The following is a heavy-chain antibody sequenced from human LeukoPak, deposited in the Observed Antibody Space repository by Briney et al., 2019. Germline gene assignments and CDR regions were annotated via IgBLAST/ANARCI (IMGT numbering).Heavy chain of an antibody. CDR3: ARFRRYYDSSGYYPSFDY. CDR2: TYYSGST. D-gene: IGHD3-22*01. Sequence: SETLSLTCTVSGGSISSSSYYWGWIRQPPGKGLEWIGSTYYSGSTYYNPSLKSRVTISVDTSKNQFSLKLSSVTAADTAVYYCARFRRYYDSSGYYPSFDYWGQGTLVTVSS. CDR1: GGSISSSSYY. J-gene: IGHJ4*02. V-gene: IGHV4-39*07.